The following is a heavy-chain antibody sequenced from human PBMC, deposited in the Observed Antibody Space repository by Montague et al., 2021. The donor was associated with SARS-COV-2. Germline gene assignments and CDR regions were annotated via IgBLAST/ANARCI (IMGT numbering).Heavy chain of an antibody. Sequence: SLRLSCAASGFTFGKYAMSWVRQVPGKGLEWVSVIYAGESSTSYADSVEGRFTISRDNSKNLVFLQMNSLRAEDTAVYYCAKDCDFYSNFKSAGLDVWGQGTTVTVSS. CDR1: GFTFGKYA. V-gene: IGHV3-23*03. J-gene: IGHJ6*02. D-gene: IGHD4-11*01. CDR2: IYAGESST. CDR3: AKDCDFYSNFKSAGLDV.